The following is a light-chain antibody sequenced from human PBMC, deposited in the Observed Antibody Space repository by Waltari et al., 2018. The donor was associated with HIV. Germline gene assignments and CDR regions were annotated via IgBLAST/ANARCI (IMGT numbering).Light chain of an antibody. CDR1: GSDIGNYNL. V-gene: IGLV2-23*02. CDR2: EVN. Sequence: QSALTQPASVSASPGQSITISCTGTGSDIGNYNLVSWYQQYPGKAPKLIIYEVNKRPAGVSRRLSGSKSGNTASLTVSGLQAEDEADYYCSSYAGSSTLWVFGGGTQLTVL. J-gene: IGLJ3*02. CDR3: SSYAGSSTLWV.